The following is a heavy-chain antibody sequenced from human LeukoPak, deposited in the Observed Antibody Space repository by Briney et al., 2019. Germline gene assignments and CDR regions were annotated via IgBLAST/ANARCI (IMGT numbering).Heavy chain of an antibody. D-gene: IGHD6-19*01. CDR2: IYYSGST. CDR3: ARAAHGGAGSDY. J-gene: IGHJ4*02. V-gene: IGHV4-59*01. CDR1: GGSISSYY. Sequence: PSETLSLTCTVSGGSISSYYWSWIRQPPGKGLEWIGYIYYSGSTNYNPSLKSRVTISVDTSKNQFSLKLSSVTAADTAVYYCARAAHGGAGSDYWGQGTLVTVSS.